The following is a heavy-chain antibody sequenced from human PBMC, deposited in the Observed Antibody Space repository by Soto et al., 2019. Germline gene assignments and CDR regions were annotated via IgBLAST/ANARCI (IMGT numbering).Heavy chain of an antibody. CDR2: IDEYGSTI. CDR1: GFTFSSYW. D-gene: IGHD3-10*01. V-gene: IGHV3-74*01. CDR3: TRDVGGKGAY. J-gene: IGHJ4*02. Sequence: GGSLRPSCAASGFTFSSYWMHWVRQVPGKGLLWVSRIDEYGSTINYADSVKGRFTISRDNARNTLYLEMNSLRAEDTALYYCTRDVGGKGAYWGPGTLVTVSS.